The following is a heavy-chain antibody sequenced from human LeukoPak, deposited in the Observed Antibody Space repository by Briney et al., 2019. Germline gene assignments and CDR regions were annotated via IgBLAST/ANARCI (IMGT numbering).Heavy chain of an antibody. V-gene: IGHV3-21*01. CDR3: AKVIAGGRITMVRGVLPDY. D-gene: IGHD3-10*01. CDR2: ISSSSSYI. CDR1: GFTFSSYS. Sequence: GGSLRLSCAASGFTFSSYSMNWVRQAPGKGLEWVSSISSSSSYIYYADSVKGRFTISRDNAKNSLYLQMNSLRAEDTAVYYCAKVIAGGRITMVRGVLPDYWGQGTLVTVSS. J-gene: IGHJ4*02.